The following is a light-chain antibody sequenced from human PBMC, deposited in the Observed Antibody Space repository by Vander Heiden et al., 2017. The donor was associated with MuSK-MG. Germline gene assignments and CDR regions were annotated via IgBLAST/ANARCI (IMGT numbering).Light chain of an antibody. Sequence: DIQMTQSPSSLSASVGDRVTITCQACQDISNSLNWYQQRPGKPPKLLIYDTSNLETGVPSRFSGSGSGTDFTLTIRSLQPEDIATYYCQQYDSLPGTFGPGTKVDMK. CDR1: QDISNS. J-gene: IGKJ3*01. CDR2: DTS. V-gene: IGKV1-33*01. CDR3: QQYDSLPGT.